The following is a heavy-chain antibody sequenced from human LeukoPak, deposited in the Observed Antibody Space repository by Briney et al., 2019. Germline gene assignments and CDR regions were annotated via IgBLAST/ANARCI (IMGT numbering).Heavy chain of an antibody. D-gene: IGHD7-27*01. CDR2: VSWNSVYI. V-gene: IGHV3-9*02. CDR3: AKGSPGDSNAFDI. CDR1: GFTSDDYA. J-gene: IGHJ3*02. Sequence: PGGSLRLSCAASGFTSDDYAMHWVRHVPGKGLEWVSGVSWNSVYIGYADSVKGRFIISRDNAKNSLYLQMNSLRAEDTALYYCAKGSPGDSNAFDIWGQGTMVTVSS.